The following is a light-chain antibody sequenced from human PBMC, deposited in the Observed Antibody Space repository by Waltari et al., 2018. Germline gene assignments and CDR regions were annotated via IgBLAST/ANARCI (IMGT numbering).Light chain of an antibody. CDR3: SSYTRRSYWV. J-gene: IGLJ3*02. Sequence: QSALTQPASVSGSPGQSITLPCTGTSSDAGFYDFVPWFQQHPGKAPKVMIYKVNNRPSGVSNRFSGSKAANTASLTISGLQAEDEADYYCSSYTRRSYWVFGGGTQLTVL. CDR1: SSDAGFYDF. V-gene: IGLV2-14*01. CDR2: KVN.